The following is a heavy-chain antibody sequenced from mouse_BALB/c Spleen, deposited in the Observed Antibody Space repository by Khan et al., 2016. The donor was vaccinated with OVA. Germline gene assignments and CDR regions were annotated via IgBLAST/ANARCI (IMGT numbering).Heavy chain of an antibody. J-gene: IGHJ2*01. CDR2: ITYSGST. V-gene: IGHV3-2*02. CDR1: GDSITRDYA. CDR3: ARDYGRSYLFFDY. Sequence: EVQSQESGPGLVKKEKGLSRKGTVKGDSITRDYAWNWIRQFPGNKLEWMAYITYSGSTGYNPSLKSRISITRDTSKNQFFLQLNSVTSEDTDTSYCARDYGRSYLFFDYWGQGTTLTVSS. D-gene: IGHD1-1*01.